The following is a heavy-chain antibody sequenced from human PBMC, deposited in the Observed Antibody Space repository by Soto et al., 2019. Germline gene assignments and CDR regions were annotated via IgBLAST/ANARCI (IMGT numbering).Heavy chain of an antibody. J-gene: IGHJ6*02. CDR1: GYSFTSYW. V-gene: IGHV5-10-1*01. CDR3: AGPFAYDSSGYYYYYGMDV. Sequence: PGESLKISCKGSGYSFTSYWISWVRQMPGKGLEWMGRIDPSDSYTNYSPSFQGHVTISADKSISTAYLQWSSLKASDTAMYYCAGPFAYDSSGYYYYYGMDVWGQGTTVTVS. D-gene: IGHD3-22*01. CDR2: IDPSDSYT.